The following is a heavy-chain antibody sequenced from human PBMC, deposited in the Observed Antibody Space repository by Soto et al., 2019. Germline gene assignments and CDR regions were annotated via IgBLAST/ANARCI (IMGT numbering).Heavy chain of an antibody. D-gene: IGHD2-2*01. V-gene: IGHV3-23*01. CDR1: GFTFNYYA. CDR2: ISANGQGI. Sequence: PGGSLRLSCTASGFTFNYYAFSWVRQAPGKGLEWVSAISANGQGIYYADSVRGRFTISRDNSKNTVFLHMDSLRAEDTAVYYCAKDRDYPRYQFHYWGQGTLVTVSS. J-gene: IGHJ4*02. CDR3: AKDRDYPRYQFHY.